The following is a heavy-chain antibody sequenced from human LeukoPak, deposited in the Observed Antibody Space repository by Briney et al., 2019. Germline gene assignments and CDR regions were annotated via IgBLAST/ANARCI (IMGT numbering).Heavy chain of an antibody. J-gene: IGHJ4*02. CDR1: GFTFSDHY. V-gene: IGHV3-11*05. CDR2: ITSSSAYT. CDR3: ARASYDILTGYFDY. Sequence: PGGSLKLSCAASGFTFSDHYMAWIRQAPGKGLEWVSYITSSSAYTNYADSVKGRFAISRDNAKNSLYLQMNSLRAEDTAVYYCARASYDILTGYFDYWGQGTLVTVSS. D-gene: IGHD3-9*01.